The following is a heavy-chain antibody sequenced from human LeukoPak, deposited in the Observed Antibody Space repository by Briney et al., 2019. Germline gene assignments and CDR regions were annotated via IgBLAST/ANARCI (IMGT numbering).Heavy chain of an antibody. D-gene: IGHD3-10*01. CDR1: GFTFSSYG. CDR2: IRYDGSNK. Sequence: GGSLRLSCAASGFTFSSYGMHWVRQAPGKGLEWVAFIRYDGSNKYHADSVKGRFTISRDNSKNTLYLQMNSLRAEDTAVYYCAKDALWFGESSYYMDVWGKGTTVTVSS. J-gene: IGHJ6*03. CDR3: AKDALWFGESSYYMDV. V-gene: IGHV3-30*02.